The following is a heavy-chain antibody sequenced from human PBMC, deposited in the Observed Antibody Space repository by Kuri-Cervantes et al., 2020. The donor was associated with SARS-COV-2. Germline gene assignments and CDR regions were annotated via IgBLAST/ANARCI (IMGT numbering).Heavy chain of an antibody. V-gene: IGHV4-34*01. CDR1: GGSFSGYY. CDR2: INHSGST. D-gene: IGHD3-22*01. J-gene: IGHJ5*02. Sequence: GSLRLSCAVYGGSFSGYYWGWIRQPPGKGLEWIGEINHSGSTNYNPSLKSRVTISVDTSKNQFSLKLSSVTAADTAVYYCARDRSRAYYYDSSGFGAWGQGTRVTVSS. CDR3: ARDRSRAYYYDSSGFGA.